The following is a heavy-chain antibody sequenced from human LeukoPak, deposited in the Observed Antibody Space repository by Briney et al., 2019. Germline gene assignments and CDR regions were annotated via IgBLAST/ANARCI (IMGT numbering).Heavy chain of an antibody. CDR1: GYTFTSYG. D-gene: IGHD3-9*01. Sequence: ASVEVSCKASGYTFTSYGISWVRQAPGQGLEWMGWISAYNGNTNYAQKLQGRVTMTTDTSTSTAYMELRSLRSDDTAVYYCAADILTGYCNYWGQGTLVTVSS. V-gene: IGHV1-18*01. CDR3: AADILTGYCNY. CDR2: ISAYNGNT. J-gene: IGHJ4*02.